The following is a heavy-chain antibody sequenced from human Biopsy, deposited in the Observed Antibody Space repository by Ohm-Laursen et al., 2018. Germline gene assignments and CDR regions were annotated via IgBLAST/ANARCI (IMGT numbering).Heavy chain of an antibody. CDR3: ATDGAGSYNEN. D-gene: IGHD3-10*01. CDR2: ISGSGVTK. Sequence: GSLRLSCTASGFTFGDYYMSWIRQAPGKELEWPSYISGSGVTKMYADSVKGRFTVSRDNAKNSLYLEMNNLAVEDTAVYYCATDGAGSYNENWGQGTLVSVSS. J-gene: IGHJ4*02. V-gene: IGHV3-11*01. CDR1: GFTFGDYY.